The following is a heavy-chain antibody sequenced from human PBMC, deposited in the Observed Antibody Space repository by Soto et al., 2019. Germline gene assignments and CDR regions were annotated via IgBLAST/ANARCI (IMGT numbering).Heavy chain of an antibody. CDR3: AKDHSSGYYHDAFDI. V-gene: IGHV3-30*18. CDR2: ISYDGSNK. CDR1: GFTFSSYG. D-gene: IGHD3-22*01. J-gene: IGHJ3*02. Sequence: GGSLRLSCAASGFTFSSYGMHWVRQAPGKGLEWVAVISYDGSNKYYADSVKGRFTISRDNSKNTLYLQMNSLRAEDTAVYYCAKDHSSGYYHDAFDIWGQGTMVTVSS.